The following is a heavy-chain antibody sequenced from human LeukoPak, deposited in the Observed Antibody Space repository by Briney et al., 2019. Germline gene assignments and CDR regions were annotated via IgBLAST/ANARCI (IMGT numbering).Heavy chain of an antibody. J-gene: IGHJ4*02. D-gene: IGHD5-12*01. Sequence: PGGSLRLSCVASIFTFSSYWMQWARQAPGKGLVWVSRIDGDGSSTNYADSVKGRFTISRDNAKNTLYLQMNSQRAEDTAVYYCARGYSGSFYYWGQGTLVTVSS. V-gene: IGHV3-74*01. CDR2: IDGDGSST. CDR3: ARGYSGSFYY. CDR1: IFTFSSYW.